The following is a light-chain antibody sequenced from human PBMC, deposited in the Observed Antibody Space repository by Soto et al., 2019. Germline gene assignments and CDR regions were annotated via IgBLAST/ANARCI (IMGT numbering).Light chain of an antibody. V-gene: IGKV3-15*01. CDR1: KSVGSN. Sequence: EIVVTQSPGILSVSPGDRATLSCRASKSVGSNLAWYQQKRGQAPTLLIYAASTRATGIPARFTGSGSGTDFTLTISSLQSEDFAVYYCQEYSKWPLFTFGPGTRVDIK. CDR3: QEYSKWPLFT. CDR2: AAS. J-gene: IGKJ3*01.